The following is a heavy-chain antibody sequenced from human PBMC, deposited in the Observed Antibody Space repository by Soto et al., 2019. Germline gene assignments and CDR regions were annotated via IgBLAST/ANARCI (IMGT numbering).Heavy chain of an antibody. CDR1: GGTFSSYT. CDR3: ARDPYDGSGYYGMDV. V-gene: IGHV1-69*08. Sequence: QVQLVQSVAEVKKPGSSVKVSCKASGGTFSSYTISWVRQAPGQGLEWMGRIIPILGIANYAQKFQGRVTITADKSASAAYMELSSLRSEDTAVYYCARDPYDGSGYYGMDVWGQGTTVTVSS. J-gene: IGHJ6*02. CDR2: IIPILGIA. D-gene: IGHD3-10*01.